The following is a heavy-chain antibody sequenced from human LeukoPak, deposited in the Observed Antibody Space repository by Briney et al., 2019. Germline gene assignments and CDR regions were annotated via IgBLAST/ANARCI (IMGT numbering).Heavy chain of an antibody. CDR2: INHSGST. CDR1: GGSFSGYY. J-gene: IGHJ4*02. Sequence: SETLSLTCAVYGGSFSGYYLSWIRQPPGKGLEWIGEINHSGSTNYNPYLKSRVTITVDTFKNHFSLKLSSVTAADTAVYYCARTRRGYSYGYKYFDYWGQGTLVTVSS. CDR3: ARTRRGYSYGYKYFDY. V-gene: IGHV4-34*01. D-gene: IGHD5-18*01.